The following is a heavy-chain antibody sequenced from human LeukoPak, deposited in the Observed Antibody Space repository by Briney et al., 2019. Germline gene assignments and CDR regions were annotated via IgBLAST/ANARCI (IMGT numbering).Heavy chain of an antibody. J-gene: IGHJ4*02. CDR2: ISDDGYST. V-gene: IGHV3-23*01. D-gene: IGHD6-6*01. CDR1: RFIFDNYG. Sequence: GGSLRLSCAASRFIFDNYGMTWVRQAPGKGLEWVSGISDDGYSTYYADSVKGRFTISRDNSKNTLYLQMNSLRAEDTAVYYCAKDGQYSSSSPYYFDYWGQGTLVTVSS. CDR3: AKDGQYSSSSPYYFDY.